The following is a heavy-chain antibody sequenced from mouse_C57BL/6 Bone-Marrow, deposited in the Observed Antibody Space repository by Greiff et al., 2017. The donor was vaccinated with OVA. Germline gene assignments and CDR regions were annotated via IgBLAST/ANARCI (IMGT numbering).Heavy chain of an antibody. J-gene: IGHJ3*01. Sequence: VQLKQSGPELVKPGASVKIPCKASGYTFTDYNMDWVKQSHGKSLEWIGDINPNNGGTIYNQKFKGKATLTVDKSSSTAYMELRSLTSEDTAVYYCAREENYDYDGPWFAYWGQGTLVTVSA. CDR3: AREENYDYDGPWFAY. CDR1: GYTFTDYN. V-gene: IGHV1-18*01. D-gene: IGHD2-4*01. CDR2: INPNNGGT.